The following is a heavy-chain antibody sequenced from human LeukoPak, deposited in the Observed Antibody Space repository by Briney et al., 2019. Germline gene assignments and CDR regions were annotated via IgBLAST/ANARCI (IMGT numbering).Heavy chain of an antibody. Sequence: PSETLSLTCAVSGGSSRSGDYFWSWIRRPPGKGLEWIVHIHYSGNTYYNPSPKSRVSISVDTSKNQFSLKLSSVTAADTAVYYCARENNDYGGKKAFDYWGQGTLVTVSS. V-gene: IGHV4-30-4*01. J-gene: IGHJ4*02. CDR3: ARENNDYGGKKAFDY. CDR1: GGSSRSGDYF. D-gene: IGHD4-23*01. CDR2: IHYSGNT.